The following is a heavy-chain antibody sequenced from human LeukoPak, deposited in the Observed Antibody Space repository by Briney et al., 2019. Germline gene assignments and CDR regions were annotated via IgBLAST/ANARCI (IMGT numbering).Heavy chain of an antibody. CDR2: ISHSGST. J-gene: IGHJ4*02. V-gene: IGHV4-34*01. D-gene: IGHD5-18*01. CDR3: ARGGLDTRRGGYFDY. Sequence: PSETLSLTCAVYGGSFSGYYWSWIRQPPGKGLEWIGEISHSGSTCYNPSLKSRVTVSVDTSKSQFSLKLNSVTAADTAVYYCARGGLDTRRGGYFDYWGQGILVTVSS. CDR1: GGSFSGYY.